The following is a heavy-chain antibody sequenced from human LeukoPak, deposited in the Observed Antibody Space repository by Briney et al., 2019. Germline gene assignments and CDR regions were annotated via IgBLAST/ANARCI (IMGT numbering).Heavy chain of an antibody. Sequence: GGSLRLSCAASGFTVSSSYMTWVRQAPGKGLEWVSLIYGDGTTYYADSVKGRFTISRDNSKNTLYLQMNSLRAEDTAVYYCARDGVEQQLVHYFDYWGPGNPGHRLL. D-gene: IGHD6-13*01. CDR2: IYGDGTT. J-gene: IGHJ4*02. CDR1: GFTVSSSY. CDR3: ARDGVEQQLVHYFDY. V-gene: IGHV3-53*01.